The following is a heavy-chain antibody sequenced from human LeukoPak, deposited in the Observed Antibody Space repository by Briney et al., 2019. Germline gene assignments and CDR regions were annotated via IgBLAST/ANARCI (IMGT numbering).Heavy chain of an antibody. D-gene: IGHD1-26*01. J-gene: IGHJ3*02. CDR3: ARTFLGATVFRDAFDI. CDR1: GLTFRSYT. CDR2: ISPSTSSI. Sequence: GGSLRLSCAASGLTFRSYTMNWVRQAPGKGLERVSSISPSTSSINYADSLKGRFIISRDNAKNSLYLQMNSLRAEDTAVYYCARTFLGATVFRDAFDIWGRGTMVTVSS. V-gene: IGHV3-21*01.